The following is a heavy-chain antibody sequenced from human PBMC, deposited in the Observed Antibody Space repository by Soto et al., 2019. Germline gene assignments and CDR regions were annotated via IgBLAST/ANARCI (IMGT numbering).Heavy chain of an antibody. CDR1: GASISSYF. J-gene: IGHJ4*02. CDR2: IYTSGTT. CDR3: ARESATATYRPLDY. V-gene: IGHV4-4*07. D-gene: IGHD3-16*01. Sequence: SETRSLTCTVSGASISSYFWSWIRQPAGKGLEWIGRIYTSGTTNYNPSLKSRVTMSLDTSKNHFSLKLNSITAADTAVYYCARESATATYRPLDYWGQGALVTVYS.